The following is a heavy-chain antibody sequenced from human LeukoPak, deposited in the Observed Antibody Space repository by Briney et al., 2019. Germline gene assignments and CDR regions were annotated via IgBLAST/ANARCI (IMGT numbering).Heavy chain of an antibody. CDR2: IWYDGSNK. CDR3: ARDQPYYYDSSGYYPTLDY. Sequence: GRTLRLSCAASGFTFSSYGMHWVRPAPGKGLEWVAVIWYDGSNKYYADSVKGRFTISRDNSKNTLYLQMNSLRAEDTAVYYCARDQPYYYDSSGYYPTLDYWGQGTLVTVSS. CDR1: GFTFSSYG. D-gene: IGHD3-22*01. V-gene: IGHV3-33*01. J-gene: IGHJ4*02.